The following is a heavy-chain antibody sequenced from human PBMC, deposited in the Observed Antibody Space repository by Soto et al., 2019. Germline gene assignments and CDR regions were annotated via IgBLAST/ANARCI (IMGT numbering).Heavy chain of an antibody. V-gene: IGHV5-51*01. J-gene: IGHJ4*02. D-gene: IGHD4-4*01. CDR2: IYPGDSDT. Sequence: PGESLKISCKGSGYSFTSYWIGWVRQMPGKGLEWMGIIYPGDSDTRYSPSFQGQVTISADKSISTAYLQWSSLKASDTAMYYCARRQPYSNYPPAFDYWGQGTLVTVSS. CDR1: GYSFTSYW. CDR3: ARRQPYSNYPPAFDY.